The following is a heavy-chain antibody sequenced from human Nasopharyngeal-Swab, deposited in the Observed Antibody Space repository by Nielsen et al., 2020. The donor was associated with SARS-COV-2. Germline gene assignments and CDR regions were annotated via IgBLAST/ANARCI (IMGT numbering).Heavy chain of an antibody. CDR3: ASDVEEWLVVPSLSFDH. D-gene: IGHD5-18*01. CDR1: GYSFRSYG. CDR2: ISVYNADT. J-gene: IGHJ4*02. V-gene: IGHV1-18*01. Sequence: ASVKVSCKASGYSFRSYGINWVRQAPGQGLEWMGWISVYNADTNYAQKLQGRVSMTTDTSTTTAFMELTSLRSDDTAVYYCASDVEEWLVVPSLSFDHWGQGTLVTVSS.